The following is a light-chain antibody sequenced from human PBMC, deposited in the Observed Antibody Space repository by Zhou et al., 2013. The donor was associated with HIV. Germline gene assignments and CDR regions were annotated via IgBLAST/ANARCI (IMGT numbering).Light chain of an antibody. V-gene: IGKV3-15*01. CDR3: QQYNNWPT. Sequence: EIVLTQSPGTLSLSPGERATLSCRASQSVSWNYLAWYQQKPGQAPRLLIYGASTRATGIPARFSGSGSGTEFTLTISSLQSEDFAVYYCQQYNNWPTFGGGTKVEXK. CDR1: QSVSWN. J-gene: IGKJ4*01. CDR2: GAS.